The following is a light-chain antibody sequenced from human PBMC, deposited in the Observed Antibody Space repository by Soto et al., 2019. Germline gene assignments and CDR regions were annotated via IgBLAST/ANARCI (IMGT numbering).Light chain of an antibody. Sequence: EIVLTXSXGXLXXSXXXRXXLSXRASQSVTGRYLAWYQQKPGQAPRLLIYGASSRATGIPDRFSGSGSGTDFTLSISRLEPEDFAVYYCQQYGSSFTFGPGTKVDIK. CDR3: QQYGSSFT. CDR2: GAS. V-gene: IGKV3-20*01. J-gene: IGKJ3*01. CDR1: QSVTGRY.